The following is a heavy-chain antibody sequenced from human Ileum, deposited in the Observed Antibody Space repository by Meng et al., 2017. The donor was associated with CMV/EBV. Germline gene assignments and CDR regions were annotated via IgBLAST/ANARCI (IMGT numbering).Heavy chain of an antibody. D-gene: IGHD3-10*01. Sequence: SGASIKSAGKYWNWNRQKQGKGMEWIGYKEKSGRNKKNKTIKSRVAISVDTSKNQFSLKLTSMTAADTAVYYCARGKASLGDPRLVDQWGQGTLVTV. J-gene: IGHJ4*02. CDR2: KEKSGRN. V-gene: IGHV4-31*02. CDR3: ARGKASLGDPRLVDQ. CDR1: GASIKSAGKY.